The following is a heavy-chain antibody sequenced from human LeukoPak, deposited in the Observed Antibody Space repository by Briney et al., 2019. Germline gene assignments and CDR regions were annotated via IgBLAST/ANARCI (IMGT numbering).Heavy chain of an antibody. CDR2: ISGDGDST. CDR1: GFTFDDYA. J-gene: IGHJ6*02. V-gene: IGHV3-43*02. CDR3: AKEETIVVGGYYYYGMDV. D-gene: IGHD2-15*01. Sequence: GGSLRLPCAASGFTFDDYAMHWVRQAPGKGLEWISLISGDGDSTYYTDSVKGRFTGSRDNSKSSLYLQMNSLRTEDTALYYCAKEETIVVGGYYYYGMDVWGQGTTVTVSS.